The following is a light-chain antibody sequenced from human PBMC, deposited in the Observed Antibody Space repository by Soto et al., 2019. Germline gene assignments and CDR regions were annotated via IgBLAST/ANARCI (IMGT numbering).Light chain of an antibody. CDR3: CSFAGSNSWV. J-gene: IGLJ3*02. Sequence: QSALSQPASVSGSPGQSITISCTGSSSDVGTYDLVSWYQHHPGAAPKLMIYEATRRPSGISNRFSGSKSGNTASLTISGLQAEDEADYYCCSFAGSNSWVFGGGTKLTVL. CDR1: SSDVGTYDL. V-gene: IGLV2-23*01. CDR2: EAT.